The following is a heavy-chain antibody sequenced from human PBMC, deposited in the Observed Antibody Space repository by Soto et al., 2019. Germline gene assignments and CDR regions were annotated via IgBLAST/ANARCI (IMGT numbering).Heavy chain of an antibody. J-gene: IGHJ5*02. V-gene: IGHV1-69*13. CDR3: AKDTLAAAGTRNIVGSSDWFDP. D-gene: IGHD6-13*01. Sequence: SVKVSCKASGGTFSSYAISWVRQAPGQGLEWMGGIIPIFGTANYAQKFQGRVTITADESTSTAYMELSSLRAEDTAVYYCAKDTLAAAGTRNIVGSSDWFDPWGQGTLVTVSS. CDR2: IIPIFGTA. CDR1: GGTFSSYA.